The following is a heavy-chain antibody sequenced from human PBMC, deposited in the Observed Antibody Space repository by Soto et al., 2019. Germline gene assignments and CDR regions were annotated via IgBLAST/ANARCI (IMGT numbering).Heavy chain of an antibody. Sequence: PSETLSLTCDVSSVSITSSNWYTWVRQPPGKGLAWLVEISRNGTVFYNEALRRLVTISVLSSKLEFCQLPMSVTAADTAVYYCARDYDGFDYWGPGIRVTVSS. V-gene: IGHV4-4*02. CDR3: ARDYDGFDY. CDR1: SVSITSSNW. D-gene: IGHD3-16*01. CDR2: ISRNGTV. J-gene: IGHJ4*02.